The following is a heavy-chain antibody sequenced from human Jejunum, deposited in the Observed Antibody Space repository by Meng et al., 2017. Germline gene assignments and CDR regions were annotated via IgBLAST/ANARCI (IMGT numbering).Heavy chain of an antibody. D-gene: IGHD2/OR15-2a*01. CDR2: ISHTGRI. Sequence: QVELQESGPGLVKPSGTLSLTCAVSGGSTRNNNWWSWVRQPPGKGLEWIGEISHTGRINYNPSLKSRVTMSLDKSKNQFSLDLTSVTGADTAVYYCARDLLDPNIAATGWFDPWGQGTLVTVSS. CDR1: GGSTRNNNW. J-gene: IGHJ5*02. CDR3: ARDLLDPNIAATGWFDP. V-gene: IGHV4-4*02.